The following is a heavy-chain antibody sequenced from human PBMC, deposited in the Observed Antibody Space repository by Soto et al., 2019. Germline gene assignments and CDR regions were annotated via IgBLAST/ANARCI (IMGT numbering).Heavy chain of an antibody. J-gene: IGHJ4*02. CDR3: ASSWGNYRYFNS. CDR1: GFTFSDHY. D-gene: IGHD4-4*01. V-gene: IGHV3-72*01. CDR2: SRNKANSYTT. Sequence: GGSLRLSCAASGFTFSDHYMDWVRQAPGKGLEWVGRSRNKANSYTTEYAASVKGRFTIPRDDSRNSLYLQMDSLKTEDTAVYYCASSWGNYRYFNSWGQGTLVTVSS.